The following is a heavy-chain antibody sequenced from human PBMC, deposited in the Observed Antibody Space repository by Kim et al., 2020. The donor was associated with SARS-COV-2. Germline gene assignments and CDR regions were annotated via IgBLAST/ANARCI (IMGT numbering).Heavy chain of an antibody. D-gene: IGHD6-13*01. CDR3: AKGRGTAAGLFDY. CDR2: ISWNSGSI. V-gene: IGHV3-9*01. J-gene: IGHJ4*02. CDR1: GFTFDDYA. Sequence: GGSLRLSCAASGFTFDDYAMHWVRQAPGKGLEWVSGISWNSGSIGYADSVKGRFTISRDNAKNSLYLQMNSLRAEDTALYYCAKGRGTAAGLFDYWGQGT.